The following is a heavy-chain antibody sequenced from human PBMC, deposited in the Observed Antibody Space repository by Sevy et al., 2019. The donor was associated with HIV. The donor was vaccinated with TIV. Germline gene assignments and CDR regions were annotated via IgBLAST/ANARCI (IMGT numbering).Heavy chain of an antibody. CDR3: PRDRPTLNYHASSGYNYYFDH. V-gene: IGHV3-21*01. J-gene: IGHJ4*02. CDR2: ITGSSDYM. D-gene: IGHD3-22*01. Sequence: GGSLRLSCAASGFTFSDYNMNWVRQAPGKGLEWVSSITGSSDYMYDADSVKGRFTVSRDNAKNSLYLQMNSLIVEDTAMYYCPRDRPTLNYHASSGYNYYFDHWGQGTLVTVSS. CDR1: GFTFSDYN.